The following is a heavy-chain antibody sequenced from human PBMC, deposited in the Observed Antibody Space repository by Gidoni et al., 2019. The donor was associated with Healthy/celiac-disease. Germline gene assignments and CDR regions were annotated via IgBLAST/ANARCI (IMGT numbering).Heavy chain of an antibody. V-gene: IGHV4-34*01. Sequence: QVQLQQWGAGLLKPSETLSLTCAVYGGSFSGYYWSWIRQPPGKGLEWIGEINHSGSTNYNPSLKSRVTISVDTSKNQFSLKLSSVTAADTAVYYCASGLFRKYWGQGTLVTVSS. CDR1: GGSFSGYY. J-gene: IGHJ4*02. CDR2: INHSGST. CDR3: ASGLFRKY. D-gene: IGHD2-21*01.